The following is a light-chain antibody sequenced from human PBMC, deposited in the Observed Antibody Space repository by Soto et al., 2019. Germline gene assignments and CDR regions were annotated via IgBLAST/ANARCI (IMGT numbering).Light chain of an antibody. CDR2: EVS. V-gene: IGLV2-14*01. Sequence: QSALTQPASVSGSPGQSITISCTGTSSDVGGYNYVSWYQQHPGKAPKLMIYEVSNRPSGVSNRFSGSKSGNTASLTISGLQAEDEADYYCSSFTSINTWVFGGRTKLTVL. J-gene: IGLJ3*02. CDR1: SSDVGGYNY. CDR3: SSFTSINTWV.